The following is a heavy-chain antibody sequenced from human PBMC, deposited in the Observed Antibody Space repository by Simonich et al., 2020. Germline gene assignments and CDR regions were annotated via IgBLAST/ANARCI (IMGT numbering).Heavy chain of an antibody. J-gene: IGHJ4*02. CDR2: IWYDGSNK. CDR3: ARDRYCSGGSCYYFDY. V-gene: IGHV3-33*01. Sequence: QVQLVESGGGVVQPGRSLRLSCAASGFTFSSYGMHWVRQAPGKGLEWVAVIWYDGSNKYYADSVKGRFTISRDNSKNTLYLKRNSLRAEDTAVYYCARDRYCSGGSCYYFDYWGQGTLVTVSS. CDR1: GFTFSSYG. D-gene: IGHD2-15*01.